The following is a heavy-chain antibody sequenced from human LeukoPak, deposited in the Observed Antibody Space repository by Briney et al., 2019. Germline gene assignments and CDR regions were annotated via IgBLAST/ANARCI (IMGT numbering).Heavy chain of an antibody. J-gene: IGHJ4*02. Sequence: GRSLRLSCAASGFILSDYNMHWVRQAPGKGLEWVAVISYDGSNKYYADSVKGRFTISRDNSKNTLYLQMNSLRAEDTAVYYCARGQTGFCSGSSCLGSTFDYWGQGTLVTVSS. V-gene: IGHV3-30*04. CDR3: ARGQTGFCSGSSCLGSTFDY. D-gene: IGHD2-15*01. CDR2: ISYDGSNK. CDR1: GFILSDYN.